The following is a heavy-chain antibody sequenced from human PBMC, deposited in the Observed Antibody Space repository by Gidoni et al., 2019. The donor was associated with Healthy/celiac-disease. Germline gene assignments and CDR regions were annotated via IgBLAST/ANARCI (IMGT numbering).Heavy chain of an antibody. J-gene: IGHJ4*02. CDR3: ARAARKAARKYYFDY. CDR1: GGSFSGYY. D-gene: IGHD2-15*01. V-gene: IGHV4-34*01. Sequence: QVQLQQWGAGLLKPSETLSLTCAVYGGSFSGYYWSWIRQPPGKGLEWIGEINHSGSTNYNPSLKSRVTISVDTSKNQFSLKLSSVTAADTAVYYCARAARKAARKYYFDYWGQGTLVTVSS. CDR2: INHSGST.